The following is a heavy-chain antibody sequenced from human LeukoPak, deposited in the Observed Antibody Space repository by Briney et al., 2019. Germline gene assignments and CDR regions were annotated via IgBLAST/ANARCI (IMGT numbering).Heavy chain of an antibody. Sequence: AETLSLTCTVSGGSLSGYYWTWIRQPPGKGLEWIGYIYYSGSTNYNPSLKSRVTISVDTSKNQFSLKLSSVTAADTAVYYCAREGTAGTNLNWFDPWGNGAMVTVSS. CDR3: AREGTAGTNLNWFDP. D-gene: IGHD1-1*01. CDR1: GGSLSGYY. CDR2: IYYSGST. J-gene: IGHJ5*02. V-gene: IGHV4-59*01.